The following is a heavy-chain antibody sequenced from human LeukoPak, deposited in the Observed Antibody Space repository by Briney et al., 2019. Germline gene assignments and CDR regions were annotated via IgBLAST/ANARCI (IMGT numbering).Heavy chain of an antibody. V-gene: IGHV3-33*01. J-gene: IGHJ6*02. CDR1: GFTFSSYG. CDR3: ARGVSHYYYGMDV. D-gene: IGHD3-16*01. CDR2: IWYDGSRI. Sequence: PGGSLRLSCAASGFTFSSYGVHWVRQAPGKGLEWVAVIWYDGSRIYYADSVKGRFTMSRDNSKNTLYLQMNSLRADDTAMYYCARGVSHYYYGMDVWGQGTTVTVSS.